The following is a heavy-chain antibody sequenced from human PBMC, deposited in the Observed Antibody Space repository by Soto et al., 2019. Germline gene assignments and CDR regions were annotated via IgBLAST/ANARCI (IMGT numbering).Heavy chain of an antibody. CDR2: IIPIFGTA. D-gene: IGHD3-3*01. CDR1: GGTFSSYA. CDR3: ARISTIFGVVIAYYYGMDV. J-gene: IGHJ6*02. V-gene: IGHV1-69*13. Sequence: SVKVSCKASGGTFSSYAISWVRQAPGQGLEWMGGIIPIFGTANYAQKFQGRVTITADESTSTAYMELSSLRSEDTAVYYCARISTIFGVVIAYYYGMDVWGQGTTVTVSS.